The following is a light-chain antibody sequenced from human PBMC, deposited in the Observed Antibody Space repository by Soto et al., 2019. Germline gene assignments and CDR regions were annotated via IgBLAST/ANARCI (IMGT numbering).Light chain of an antibody. CDR2: DAS. J-gene: IGKJ3*01. CDR3: QQRSNWPIT. V-gene: IGKV3-11*01. CDR1: QSVSSY. Sequence: EIVLTQSPATLSLSPGERATLSCRASQSVSSYLAWYQQKPGQAPRLLIYDASNMATGIPARFSGSGSGTDFTLTISSLEPEDFAVYYCQQRSNWPITFGPGTKVIS.